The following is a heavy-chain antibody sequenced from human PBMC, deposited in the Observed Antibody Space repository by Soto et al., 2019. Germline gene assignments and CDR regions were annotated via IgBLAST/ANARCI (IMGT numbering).Heavy chain of an antibody. CDR1: GFTFSRYA. D-gene: IGHD6-19*01. CDR3: AKCATGIAVAGTFAF. J-gene: IGHJ4*02. CDR2: ISGSGGST. Sequence: GGSLRLSCAASGFTFSRYAMSWVRQAPGKGLEWVSAISGSGGSTYYADSVKGRFTISRDNSKNTLYLQMNSLRAEATAVYYCAKCATGIAVAGTFAFWGQGTLVTVSS. V-gene: IGHV3-23*01.